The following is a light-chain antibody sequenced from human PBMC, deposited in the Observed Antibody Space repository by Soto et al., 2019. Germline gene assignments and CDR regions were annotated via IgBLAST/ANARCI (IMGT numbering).Light chain of an antibody. V-gene: IGKV1-5*01. J-gene: IGKJ5*01. Sequence: IQVSMSPATLSAAKGDRVTITCRASQSISSWLAWYQQKSGKAPKLLIYDVSNLESGVPSRFSGSGSGTEFSLTISSLQPDDSATYYCQQYDSYSITFGQGTRLEIK. CDR1: QSISSW. CDR3: QQYDSYSIT. CDR2: DVS.